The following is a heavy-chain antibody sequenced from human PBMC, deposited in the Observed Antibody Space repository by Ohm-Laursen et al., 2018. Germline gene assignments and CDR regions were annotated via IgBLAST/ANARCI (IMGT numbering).Heavy chain of an antibody. Sequence: SLRLSCAASGFTFSPTGMTWVRQAPGKGLVWVSRVNPEGTSTTYADSVKGRFTISRDNAKDMLYLQMNGLRVEDTAVYYCARGPPFYCTGGSCYSHYFHYWGQGTLVTASS. D-gene: IGHD2-15*01. CDR1: GFTFSPTG. V-gene: IGHV3-74*01. J-gene: IGHJ4*02. CDR3: ARGPPFYCTGGSCYSHYFHY. CDR2: VNPEGTST.